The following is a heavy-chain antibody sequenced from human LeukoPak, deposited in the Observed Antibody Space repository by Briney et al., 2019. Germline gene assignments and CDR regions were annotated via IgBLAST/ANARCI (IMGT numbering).Heavy chain of an antibody. CDR3: ARDSEYDILTGYHHYFDY. Sequence: GGSLRLSCAASGFTFSSYAMSWVRQAPGKGLEWVSGFSVSDQTTYYADSVKGRFTISRDNSKNTLYLQMNSLRAEDTAVYYCARDSEYDILTGYHHYFDYWGQGTLVTVSS. D-gene: IGHD3-9*01. J-gene: IGHJ4*02. V-gene: IGHV3-23*01. CDR1: GFTFSSYA. CDR2: FSVSDQTT.